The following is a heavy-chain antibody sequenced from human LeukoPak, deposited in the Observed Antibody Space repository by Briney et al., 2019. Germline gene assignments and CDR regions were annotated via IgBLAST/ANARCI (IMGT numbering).Heavy chain of an antibody. CDR2: IIPILGIA. V-gene: IGHV1-69*04. CDR1: GGTFSSYA. J-gene: IGHJ5*02. Sequence: SVKVSCKASGGTFSSYAISWVRQAPGQGLEWMGRIIPILGIANYAQKFQGRVTITADKSTSTAYMELSSLRSEDTAVYYCARDMRVGRFDPWGQGTLVTVSS. CDR3: ARDMRVGRFDP. D-gene: IGHD2-2*01.